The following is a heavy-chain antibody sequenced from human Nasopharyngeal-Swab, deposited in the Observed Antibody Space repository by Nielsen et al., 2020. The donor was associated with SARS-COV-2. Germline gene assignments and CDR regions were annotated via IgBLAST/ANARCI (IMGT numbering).Heavy chain of an antibody. CDR2: IYYTGNT. J-gene: IGHJ4*02. CDR3: ARDRESSGYYQTFDY. D-gene: IGHD3-22*01. CDR1: GGSTRSSSYY. V-gene: IGHV4-39*07. Sequence: SETLSLTCTVSGGSTRSSSYYWGWIRQPPGKGLEWIGSIYYTGNTYYNPSLKSRLTMLIDTSNNQFSLKLSSVTAADTAVYYCARDRESSGYYQTFDYWGQGTLVTVSS.